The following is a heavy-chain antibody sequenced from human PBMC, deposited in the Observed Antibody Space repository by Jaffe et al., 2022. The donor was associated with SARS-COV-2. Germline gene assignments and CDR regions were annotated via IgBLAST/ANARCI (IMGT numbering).Heavy chain of an antibody. CDR1: GFTFSSYW. D-gene: IGHD3-3*01. CDR2: INSDGSST. Sequence: EVQLVESGGGLVQPGGSLRLSCAASGFTFSSYWMHWVRQAPGKGLVWVSRINSDGSSTSYADSVKGRFTISRDNAKNTLYLQMNSLRAEDTAVYYCARGYYDFWSGPPRYYGMDVWGQGTTVTVSS. V-gene: IGHV3-74*01. CDR3: ARGYYDFWSGPPRYYGMDV. J-gene: IGHJ6*02.